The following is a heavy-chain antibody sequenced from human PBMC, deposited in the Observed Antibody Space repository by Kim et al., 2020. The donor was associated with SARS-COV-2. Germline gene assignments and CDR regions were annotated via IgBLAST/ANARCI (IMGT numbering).Heavy chain of an antibody. V-gene: IGHV3-23*01. J-gene: IGHJ4*02. D-gene: IGHD5-12*01. CDR1: GFTFSSYA. CDR2: ISGSGGST. CDR3: ANSGLGDIVAIRGGDYYFDY. Sequence: GGSLRLSCAASGFTFSSYAMSWVRQAPGKGLEWVSAISGSGGSTYYADSVKGRFTISRDNSKNTLYLQMNSLRAEDTAVYYCANSGLGDIVAIRGGDYYFDYWGQGTLVTVSS.